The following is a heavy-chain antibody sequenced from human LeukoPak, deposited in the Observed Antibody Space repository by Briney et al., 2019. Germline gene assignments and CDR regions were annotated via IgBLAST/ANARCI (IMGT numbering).Heavy chain of an antibody. V-gene: IGHV1-69*13. CDR2: IIPIFGTA. Sequence: SVKVSCKASGGTFSSYAISWVRQAPGQGLEWMGGIIPIFGTANYAQKFQGRVTITADESTSTAYMELSSLRSEDTAVHYCARVGRITMVRGVISGAFDIWGQGTMVTVSS. CDR1: GGTFSSYA. D-gene: IGHD3-10*01. CDR3: ARVGRITMVRGVISGAFDI. J-gene: IGHJ3*02.